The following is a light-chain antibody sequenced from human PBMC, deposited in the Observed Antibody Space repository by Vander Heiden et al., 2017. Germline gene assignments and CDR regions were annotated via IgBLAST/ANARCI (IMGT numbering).Light chain of an antibody. Sequence: EIVLPQSPGTLSLSPGERATLSCRASQSVTNSYLAWYQQKPGQSPSLLIFGAASRAAGTPDRFSGSGSGTEFTLTISRVEPEDFAVYYCHQYSKSPLTFGGGTKVEI. CDR1: QSVTNSY. CDR2: GAA. J-gene: IGKJ4*01. CDR3: HQYSKSPLT. V-gene: IGKV3-20*01.